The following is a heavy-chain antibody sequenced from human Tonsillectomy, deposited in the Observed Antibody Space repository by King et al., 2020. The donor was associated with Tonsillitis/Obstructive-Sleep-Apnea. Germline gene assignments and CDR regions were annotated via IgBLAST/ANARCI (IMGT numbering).Heavy chain of an antibody. CDR1: GFTFDDYA. Sequence: QLVQSGGDVVRPGGSLGLSCAAFGFTFDDYAMSWVRQAPGKGLEWVSGINWNGGSTGYADSVKGRFTISRDNAENSLYLQMNSLRAEDTALYYCAREGTRGYYDSSGYPPYYYMDVWGKGTTVTVSS. D-gene: IGHD3-22*01. V-gene: IGHV3-20*04. J-gene: IGHJ6*03. CDR2: INWNGGST. CDR3: AREGTRGYYDSSGYPPYYYMDV.